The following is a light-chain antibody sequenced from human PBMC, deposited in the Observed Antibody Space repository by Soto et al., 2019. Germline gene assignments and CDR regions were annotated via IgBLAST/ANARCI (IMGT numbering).Light chain of an antibody. V-gene: IGLV2-14*01. J-gene: IGLJ3*02. CDR2: EVS. Sequence: QSALTQPASVSGSPGQSITISCTGTSSDVGGYKYVSWYQQHPGKAPKLMIYEVSNRPSGVSNRFSGSKSGNTASLTISGLQAEDEADYYCSSYTSSTTWVFGGGTKLNVL. CDR1: SSDVGGYKY. CDR3: SSYTSSTTWV.